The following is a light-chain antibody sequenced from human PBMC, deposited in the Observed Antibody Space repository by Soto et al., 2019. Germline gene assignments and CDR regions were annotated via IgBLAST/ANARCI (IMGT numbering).Light chain of an antibody. J-gene: IGLJ7*01. Sequence: QSVLTQPASVSGSPGQSITISCTGTSSDVGGYNYVSWYQQHPGKAPKLMISNVGDRPSGVSNRFSGSKSGNTASLTISGIQTEDEADYYCSSYTTSSTVVFGGGTQLTVL. CDR3: SSYTTSSTVV. CDR2: NVG. V-gene: IGLV2-14*03. CDR1: SSDVGGYNY.